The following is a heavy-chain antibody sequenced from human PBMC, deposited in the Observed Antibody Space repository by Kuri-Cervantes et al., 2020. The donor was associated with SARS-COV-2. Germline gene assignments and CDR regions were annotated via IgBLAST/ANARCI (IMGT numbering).Heavy chain of an antibody. CDR3: ARKKTDMDV. D-gene: IGHD1-14*01. CDR1: GFAFRGNA. J-gene: IGHJ6*03. Sequence: LSLTCAASGFAFRGNAMSWVRQAPGKGLEWVANIKQDGSEKYYVDSVKGRFTISRDNAKNSLYLQMNSLRAEDTAVYYCARKKTDMDVWGKGTTVTVSS. V-gene: IGHV3-7*01. CDR2: IKQDGSEK.